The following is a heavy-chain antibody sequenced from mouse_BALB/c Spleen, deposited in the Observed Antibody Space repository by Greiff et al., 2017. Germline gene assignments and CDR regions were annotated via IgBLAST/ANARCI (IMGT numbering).Heavy chain of an antibody. J-gene: IGHJ4*01. D-gene: IGHD4-1*01. CDR3: APGRENYYAMDY. Sequence: ESGPGLVKPSQSLSLTCTVTGYSITSDYAWNWIRQFPGNKLEWMGYISYSGSTSYNPSLKSRISITRDTSKNQFFLQLNSVTTEDTATYYCAPGRENYYAMDYWGQGTSVTVSS. CDR2: ISYSGST. CDR1: GYSITSDYA. V-gene: IGHV3-2*02.